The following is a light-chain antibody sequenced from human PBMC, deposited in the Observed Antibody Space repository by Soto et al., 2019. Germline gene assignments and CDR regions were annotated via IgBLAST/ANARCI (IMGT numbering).Light chain of an antibody. CDR2: DTF. J-gene: IGKJ5*01. Sequence: EIVLTQSPGTLSLSPGERATLSCRASQSVSTFVAWYQHKPGQAPRPVIYDTFKRAPGVPDRFSGGGSGTDFSLTISSLEPEDFAVYYCQQRARWPMPFGQGTRLEIK. V-gene: IGKV3-11*01. CDR3: QQRARWPMP. CDR1: QSVSTF.